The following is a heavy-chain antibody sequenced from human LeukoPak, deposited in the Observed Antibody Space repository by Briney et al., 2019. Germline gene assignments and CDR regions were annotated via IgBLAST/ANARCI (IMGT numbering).Heavy chain of an antibody. V-gene: IGHV3-30*02. J-gene: IGHJ1*01. D-gene: IGHD3-10*01. CDR3: AKSTLLLQYFHH. Sequence: GGSLRLSCAASGFTFSSYGMHWVRQAPGKGLEWVAFIPFDGSNKYYADSVRGRFTISKDNSKNTLYLQMNSLRAEDTAVYYCAKSTLLLQYFHHWGQGTLVTVSS. CDR1: GFTFSSYG. CDR2: IPFDGSNK.